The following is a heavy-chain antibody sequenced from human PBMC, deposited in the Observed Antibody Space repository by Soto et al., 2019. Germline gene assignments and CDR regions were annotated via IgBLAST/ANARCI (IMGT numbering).Heavy chain of an antibody. CDR1: GGTFRSYP. CDR2: IIPIFGTA. Sequence: QVQLVPSGAEVKTPGSSVQVSCKASGGTFRSYPISWVRQAPGQGLEWMGGIIPIFGTANYAQKFQGRVTIPADESTSTGYMELSSLRSEGTAGYYCARDYYGSGRYYYGIDGWGQGTTVTVFS. V-gene: IGHV1-69*01. CDR3: ARDYYGSGRYYYGIDG. D-gene: IGHD3-10*01. J-gene: IGHJ6*02.